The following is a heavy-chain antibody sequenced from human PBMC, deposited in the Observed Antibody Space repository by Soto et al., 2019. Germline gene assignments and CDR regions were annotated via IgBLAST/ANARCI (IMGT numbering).Heavy chain of an antibody. CDR3: AKELGGYSYGYELDH. D-gene: IGHD5-18*01. CDR1: GFTFDIYD. J-gene: IGHJ4*02. Sequence: EVQLVDSGGGLLQPGRSLRLSCAGAGFTFDIYDMHWDRQAPGKGLEWVSSISWNSGTRGYEDSVKGRFTSSRDNAKNSLYLQMDSLRTEDTAFYYCAKELGGYSYGYELDHWGQGTLVAVSS. V-gene: IGHV3-9*01. CDR2: ISWNSGTR.